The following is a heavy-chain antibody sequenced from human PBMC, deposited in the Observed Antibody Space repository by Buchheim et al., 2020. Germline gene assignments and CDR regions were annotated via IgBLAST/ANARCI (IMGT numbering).Heavy chain of an antibody. CDR1: GFTFSSYA. CDR2: ISYDGSNK. CDR3: ARDYATVTTIYYYYGMDV. D-gene: IGHD4-17*01. V-gene: IGHV3-30*14. Sequence: QVQLVESGGGVVQPGRSLRLSCAASGFTFSSYAMHWVRQAPGKGLEWVAVISYDGSNKYYADSVTGRFTISRDNSKTTLYLQMNSLRSEDTAVYYCARDYATVTTIYYYYGMDVWGQGTT. J-gene: IGHJ6*02.